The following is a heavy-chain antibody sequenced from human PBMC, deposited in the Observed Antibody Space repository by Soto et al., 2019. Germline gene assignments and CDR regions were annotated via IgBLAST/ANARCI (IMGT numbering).Heavy chain of an antibody. D-gene: IGHD3-3*01. J-gene: IGHJ6*02. CDR1: GGSISSSNW. V-gene: IGHV4-4*02. CDR2: IYHSGST. CDR3: ARGRQSDFWSGYYFYYYGMDV. Sequence: QVQLQESGPGLVKPSGTLSLTCAVSGGSISSSNWWSWVRQPPGKGLEWIGEIYHSGSTNYNPSRKSRVTISVDKSKNQFSLKLSSVTAADTAVYYCARGRQSDFWSGYYFYYYGMDVWGQGTTVTVSS.